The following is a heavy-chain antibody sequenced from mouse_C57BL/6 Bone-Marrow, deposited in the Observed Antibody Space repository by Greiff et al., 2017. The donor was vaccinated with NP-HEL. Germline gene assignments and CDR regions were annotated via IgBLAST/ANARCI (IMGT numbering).Heavy chain of an antibody. V-gene: IGHV5-6*01. J-gene: IGHJ3*01. CDR1: GFTFSSYG. CDR2: ISSGGSYT. D-gene: IGHD1-1*01. Sequence: EVMLVESGGDLVKPGGSLKLSCAASGFTFSSYGMSWVRQTPDKRLEWVATISSGGSYTYYPDSVKGRFTISRDNAKNTLYLQMSSLKSEDTAMYYCARGHYARRAWFAYWGQGTLVTVSA. CDR3: ARGHYARRAWFAY.